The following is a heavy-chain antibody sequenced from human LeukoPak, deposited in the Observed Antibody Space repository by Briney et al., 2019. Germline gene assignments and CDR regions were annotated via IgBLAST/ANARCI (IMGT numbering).Heavy chain of an antibody. CDR2: ISYDGSNK. V-gene: IGHV3-30*18. CDR1: GFTFSSYG. Sequence: GGSLRLSCAASGFTFSSYGMHWVRQAPGKGLEWVAVISYDGSNKYYADSVKGRFTISRDNSKNTLYLQMNSLRAEDTAVYYCAKVTGYYDSSGYQPLDYWGQGTLVTVSS. J-gene: IGHJ4*02. D-gene: IGHD3-22*01. CDR3: AKVTGYYDSSGYQPLDY.